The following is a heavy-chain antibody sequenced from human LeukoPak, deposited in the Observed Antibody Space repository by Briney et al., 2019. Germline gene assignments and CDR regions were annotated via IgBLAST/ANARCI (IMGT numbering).Heavy chain of an antibody. Sequence: GASVKVSCKAYGGTFTSYAISWVRQAPGHGLEWMGRIIPILGIANYAQKFQGRVTITADKSTSTAYMELSSLRSEDTAVYYCAREKVAGIHNDYYYYGMDVWGQGTTVTVSS. CDR2: IIPILGIA. V-gene: IGHV1-69*04. CDR3: AREKVAGIHNDYYYYGMDV. D-gene: IGHD6-19*01. J-gene: IGHJ6*02. CDR1: GGTFTSYA.